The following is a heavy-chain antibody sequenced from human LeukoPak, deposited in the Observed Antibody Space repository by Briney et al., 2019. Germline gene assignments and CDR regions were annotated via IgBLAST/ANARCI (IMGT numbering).Heavy chain of an antibody. CDR3: ARAAVARRPLGV. D-gene: IGHD6-19*01. CDR1: GGSFSGYY. V-gene: IGHV4-34*01. Sequence: SETLSLTCAVYGGSFSGYYWSWIRQPPGKGLEWIGEINHSGSTNYNPSLKSRVTISVDASKNQFSLKLSSVTAADTAVYYCARAAVARRPLGVWGKGTTVTVSS. CDR2: INHSGST. J-gene: IGHJ6*04.